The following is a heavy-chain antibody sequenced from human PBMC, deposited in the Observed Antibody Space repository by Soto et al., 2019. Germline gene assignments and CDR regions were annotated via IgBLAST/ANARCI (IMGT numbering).Heavy chain of an antibody. CDR1: GFTFSSYG. D-gene: IGHD4-17*01. J-gene: IGHJ4*02. CDR3: AKGAVTTSLYYFDY. CDR2: ISYDGSEK. V-gene: IGHV3-30*18. Sequence: QVQLVDSGGGVVQPGRSLRLSCAASGFTFSSYGMHWVRQAPGKGLEWVAVISYDGSEKYYAVSVKGRFTISRDNSKNTLYLQMNSLRAEDTAVYHCAKGAVTTSLYYFDYWGQGTLVPVSS.